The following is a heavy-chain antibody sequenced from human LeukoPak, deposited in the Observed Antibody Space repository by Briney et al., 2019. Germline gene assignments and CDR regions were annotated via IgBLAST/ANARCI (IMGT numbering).Heavy chain of an antibody. CDR2: IIPIFGTA. V-gene: IGHV1-69*01. CDR3: AREPLWPLQYMDV. CDR1: GGTFSSYA. J-gene: IGHJ6*03. Sequence: GKVSCKASGGTFSSYAISWVRQAPGQGLEWMGGIIPIFGTANYAQKFQGRVTITADESTSTAYMELSSLRSEDTAVYYCAREPLWPLQYMDVWGRGTTVTVSS.